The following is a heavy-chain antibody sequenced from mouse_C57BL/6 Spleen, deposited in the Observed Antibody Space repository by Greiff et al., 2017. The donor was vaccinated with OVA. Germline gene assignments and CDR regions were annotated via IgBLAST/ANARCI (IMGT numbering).Heavy chain of an antibody. CDR3: ASTVVADAMDY. CDR2: ISYDGSN. D-gene: IGHD1-1*01. Sequence: EVQLQESGPGLVKPSQSLSLTCSVTGYSITSGYYWNWIRQFPGNKLEWMGYISYDGSNNYNPSLKNRISITRDTSKNQFFLKLNSVTTEDTATYYCASTVVADAMDYWGQGTSVTVSS. J-gene: IGHJ4*01. CDR1: GYSITSGYY. V-gene: IGHV3-6*01.